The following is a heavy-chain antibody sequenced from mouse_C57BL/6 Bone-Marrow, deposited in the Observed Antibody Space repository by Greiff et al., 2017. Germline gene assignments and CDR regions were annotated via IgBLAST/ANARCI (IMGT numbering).Heavy chain of an antibody. V-gene: IGHV5-4*01. Sequence: DVHLVESGGGLVKPGGSLKLSCAASGFTFSSYAMSWVRQTPEKRLEWVATISDGGSYTYYPDNVKGRFTISRDNAKNNLYLQMSHLKSEDTAMYYCARDTITPRTYYAMDYWGQGTSVTVSS. D-gene: IGHD2-4*01. CDR2: ISDGGSYT. J-gene: IGHJ4*01. CDR3: ARDTITPRTYYAMDY. CDR1: GFTFSSYA.